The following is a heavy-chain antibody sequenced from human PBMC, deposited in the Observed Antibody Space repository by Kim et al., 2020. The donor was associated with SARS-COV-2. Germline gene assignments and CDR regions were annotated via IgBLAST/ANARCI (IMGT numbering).Heavy chain of an antibody. Sequence: ASVKVSCKSSGYTFTDYYIHWVRQAPGLGLDWMGVINPSDDSTAYAQNFQGRVTMTRDTSTSTVYMDLSSLRSEDTDVYYCARGGIGTGFDGWGPGTM. CDR2: INPSDDST. V-gene: IGHV1-46*01. CDR3: ARGGIGTGFDG. D-gene: IGHD7-27*01. CDR1: GYTFTDYY. J-gene: IGHJ3*01.